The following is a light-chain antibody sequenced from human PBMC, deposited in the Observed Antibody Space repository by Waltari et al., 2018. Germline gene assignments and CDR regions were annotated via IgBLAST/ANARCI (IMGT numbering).Light chain of an antibody. V-gene: IGLV2-11*01. J-gene: IGLJ3*02. CDR1: SSEVGDFNF. CDR3: CSYIGTHTNWV. CDR2: DVT. Sequence: SALTQPRSVSGSPGQSVTISCTGISSEVGDFNFVSWYQQHPGEAPKLMIYDVTKRPSGVPERLSGSKSGNTASLTISGLQAEDEANYYCCSYIGTHTNWVFGGGTKLTVL.